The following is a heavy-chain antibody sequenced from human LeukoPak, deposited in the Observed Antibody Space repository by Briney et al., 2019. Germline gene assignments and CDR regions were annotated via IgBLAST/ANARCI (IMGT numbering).Heavy chain of an antibody. J-gene: IGHJ4*02. V-gene: IGHV3-21*01. D-gene: IGHD3-10*01. CDR3: AGSYGSGSYYSSPLRSFDY. CDR1: GFTFSSYS. CDR2: ISSSSSYI. Sequence: GGSRRLSCAASGFTFSSYSMNWVRQAPGKGLEWVSSISSSSSYIYYADSVKGRFTISRDNAKNSLYLQMNSLRAEDTAVYYCAGSYGSGSYYSSPLRSFDYWGQGTLVTVSS.